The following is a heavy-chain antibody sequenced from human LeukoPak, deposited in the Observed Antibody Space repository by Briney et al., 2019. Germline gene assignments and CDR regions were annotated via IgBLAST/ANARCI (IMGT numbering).Heavy chain of an antibody. CDR3: VRGATMAY. J-gene: IGHJ4*02. CDR1: GFTFSNYW. Sequence: GGSLRLSCAASGFTFSNYWMTWARQAPGKGLEWVANIKEDGSVKNYVDSVKGRFTISRVNAKNSLYLQMNSLRVEDTAVYYCVRGATMAYWGQGTLVSVSS. V-gene: IGHV3-7*01. CDR2: IKEDGSVK. D-gene: IGHD3-10*01.